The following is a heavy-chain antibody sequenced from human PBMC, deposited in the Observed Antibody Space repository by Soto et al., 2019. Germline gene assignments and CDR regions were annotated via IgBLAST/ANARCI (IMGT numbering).Heavy chain of an antibody. J-gene: IGHJ4*02. CDR3: ACGYYDSSSYFGSE. D-gene: IGHD3-22*01. CDR1: GFTIRRYA. CDR2: ISYDGSNK. Sequence: ESGGDVVQPGRSLRLSCAASGFTIRRYALLWVLQAPGKVLEWVAAISYDGSNKYYADSVKVRFTIARDNSKNTLYLQMNSLRAEDTAVYYCACGYYDSSSYFGSEWGQGTLFTVCS. V-gene: IGHV3-30-3*01.